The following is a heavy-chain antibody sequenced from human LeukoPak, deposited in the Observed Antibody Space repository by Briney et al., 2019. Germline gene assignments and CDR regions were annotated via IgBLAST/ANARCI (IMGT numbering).Heavy chain of an antibody. D-gene: IGHD1-26*01. CDR3: AECSGSYAHLCYFDY. Sequence: PGGSLRLSCAASGFTFSSYAMSWVRQAPGKGLEWVSAISGSGGSTYYADSVKGRFTISRDNSKNTLYLQMNSLRAEDTAVYYCAECSGSYAHLCYFDYWGQGTLVTVSS. CDR2: ISGSGGST. V-gene: IGHV3-23*01. CDR1: GFTFSSYA. J-gene: IGHJ4*02.